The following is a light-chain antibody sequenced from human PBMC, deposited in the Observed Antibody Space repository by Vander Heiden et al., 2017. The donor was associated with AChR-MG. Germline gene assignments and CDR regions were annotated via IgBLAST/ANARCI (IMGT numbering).Light chain of an antibody. CDR3: QQYGRSLT. V-gene: IGKV3-20*01. CDR2: DAS. CDR1: QSVSSTY. J-gene: IGKJ4*01. Sequence: EIVLTPSPGTLSLSPGERATLSCRASQSVSSTYLAWYQQKPGQPPRLLIYDASSRATGIPDRFSGSGSGTDFTLTISRLEAEDFAVYYCQQYGRSLTFGGGTKVEIK.